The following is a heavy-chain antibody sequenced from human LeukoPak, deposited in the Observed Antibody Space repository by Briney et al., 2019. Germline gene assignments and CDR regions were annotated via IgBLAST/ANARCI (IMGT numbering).Heavy chain of an antibody. J-gene: IGHJ4*02. V-gene: IGHV4-34*01. CDR2: INHSGST. Sequence: SETLSLTCAVYGGSFSSYYWSWIRQPPGKGLEWIGEINHSGSTNYNPSLKSRVTISVDTSKNQFSLKLSSVTAADTAVYYCARVILRWPRVDYWGQGTLVTVSS. D-gene: IGHD4-23*01. CDR1: GGSFSSYY. CDR3: ARVILRWPRVDY.